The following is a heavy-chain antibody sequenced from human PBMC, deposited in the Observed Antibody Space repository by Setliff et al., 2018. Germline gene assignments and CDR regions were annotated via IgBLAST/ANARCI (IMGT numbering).Heavy chain of an antibody. J-gene: IGHJ4*02. CDR2: ISSSSTYI. CDR3: ARALGVTNKPLDC. V-gene: IGHV3-21*01. D-gene: IGHD1-26*01. CDR1: GFTFSSYS. Sequence: SLKISCAASGFTFSSYSMNWVRQAPGKGLEWVSSISSSSTYIYYADSVKGRFTISRDNAKNSLFLQMNSLRAEDTALYYCARALGVTNKPLDCWGQGTLVTVSS.